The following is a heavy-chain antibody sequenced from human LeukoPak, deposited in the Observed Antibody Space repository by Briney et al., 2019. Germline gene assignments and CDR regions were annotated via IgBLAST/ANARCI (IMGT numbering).Heavy chain of an antibody. V-gene: IGHV4-34*01. Sequence: SETLSLTCAVYGGSFSGYYWSWIRQPPGKGLEWIGEINHSGSTNYNPSLKSLVTISVDTSKNQFSLQLSSVTAADTAVYYCARRSSKRFNWYFDLWGRGALVTVSS. CDR2: INHSGST. J-gene: IGHJ2*01. D-gene: IGHD5-24*01. CDR1: GGSFSGYY. CDR3: ARRSSKRFNWYFDL.